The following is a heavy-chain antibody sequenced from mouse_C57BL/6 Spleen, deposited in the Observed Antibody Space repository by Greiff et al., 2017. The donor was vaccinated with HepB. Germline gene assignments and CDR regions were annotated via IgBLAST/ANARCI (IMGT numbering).Heavy chain of an antibody. Sequence: VQLQQSGAELVKPGASVKMSCKASGYTFTSYWITWVKQRPGQGLEWIGDIYPGSGSTNYNEKFKSKATLTVDTSSSTAYMQLSSLTSEDSAVYYCARNLYIYYGNPYAMDYWGQGTSVTVSS. J-gene: IGHJ4*01. CDR2: IYPGSGST. CDR1: GYTFTSYW. V-gene: IGHV1-55*01. CDR3: ARNLYIYYGNPYAMDY. D-gene: IGHD2-1*01.